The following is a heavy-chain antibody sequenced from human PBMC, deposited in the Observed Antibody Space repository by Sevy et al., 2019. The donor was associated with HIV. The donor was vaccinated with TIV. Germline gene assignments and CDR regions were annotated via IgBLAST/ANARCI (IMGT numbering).Heavy chain of an antibody. Sequence: GGSLRLSCVASGFTFRSYTMKWVRQAPGKGLECVSSITSSGSYIYYADSVKGRFTISRDDAKNSLYLQMNTLRAEDAALYYCARVRPYDTRDFDYWGQGTLVTVSS. V-gene: IGHV3-21*01. D-gene: IGHD3-22*01. CDR1: GFTFRSYT. CDR3: ARVRPYDTRDFDY. CDR2: ITSSGSYI. J-gene: IGHJ4*02.